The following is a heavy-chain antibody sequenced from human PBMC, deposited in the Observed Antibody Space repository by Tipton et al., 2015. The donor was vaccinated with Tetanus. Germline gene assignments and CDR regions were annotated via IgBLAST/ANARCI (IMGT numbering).Heavy chain of an antibody. Sequence: TLSLTCTVSGGSTRDFYWTWIRQAAGKRLEWIGRTYTSRITIYNPSLKSRVSMSMDTSRNQFSLELSSVTAADTAVYYCARVLRFSASGGWDDAFDLWGQGTLVTVSS. CDR3: ARVLRFSASGGWDDAFDL. D-gene: IGHD2-15*01. J-gene: IGHJ3*01. V-gene: IGHV4-4*07. CDR1: GGSTRDFY. CDR2: TYTSRIT.